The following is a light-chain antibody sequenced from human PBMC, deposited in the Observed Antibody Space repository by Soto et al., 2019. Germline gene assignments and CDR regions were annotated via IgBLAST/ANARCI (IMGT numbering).Light chain of an antibody. J-gene: IGKJ5*01. V-gene: IGKV3-15*01. Sequence: EILLPQSPGARPWPPGDRAPLSCTAGPRVTSTYLAWYQQNPGKAPRLVMYGASTRATGIPARCSGSGSGTEFTLTISCLQSEDFAVYYCQQYYNWPITFGQGTRLEIK. CDR1: PRVTSTY. CDR2: GAS. CDR3: QQYYNWPIT.